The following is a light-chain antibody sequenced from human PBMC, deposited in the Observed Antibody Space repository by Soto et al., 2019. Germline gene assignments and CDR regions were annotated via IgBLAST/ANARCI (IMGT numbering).Light chain of an antibody. CDR1: SSDIGGYNY. V-gene: IGLV2-14*01. CDR3: GTWDSSLSVGV. Sequence: QSVLTQPASVSGSPGQSITISCTGTSSDIGGYNYVSWYQQHPGEAPKLVIYEVSNRPSGVSNRFSGSKSGNTASLTISGLQTGDEADYYCGTWDSSLSVGVFGGGTKLTVL. J-gene: IGLJ3*02. CDR2: EVS.